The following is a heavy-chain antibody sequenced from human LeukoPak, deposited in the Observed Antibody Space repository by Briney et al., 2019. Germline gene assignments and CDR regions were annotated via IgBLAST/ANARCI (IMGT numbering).Heavy chain of an antibody. J-gene: IGHJ3*01. CDR1: GYTLTSYD. CDR3: ARGRGYSGYDSPPGSYAFDV. CDR2: MNPNSGNT. Sequence: ASVKVSCKASGYTLTSYDINWVRQATGQGLEWMGWMNPNSGNTGYAQKFQGRVTMTRNTSISTAYMELSSLRSEDTAVYYCARGRGYSGYDSPPGSYAFDVWGQGTMVTVSS. D-gene: IGHD5-12*01. V-gene: IGHV1-8*01.